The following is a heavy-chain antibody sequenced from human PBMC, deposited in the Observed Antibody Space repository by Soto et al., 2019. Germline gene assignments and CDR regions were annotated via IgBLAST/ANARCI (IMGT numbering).Heavy chain of an antibody. CDR2: IYYSGST. V-gene: IGHV4-59*08. Sequence: PSETLSLTCTVSGGSISSYYWSWIRQPPGKGLDWIGYIYYSGSTNYNPSLKSRVTISVDTSKNQFSLKLSSVTAADTAVYYCAGLHRGMIGAPPYYYYGMDVWGQGTTVTVSS. J-gene: IGHJ6*02. CDR1: GGSISSYY. CDR3: AGLHRGMIGAPPYYYYGMDV. D-gene: IGHD3-22*01.